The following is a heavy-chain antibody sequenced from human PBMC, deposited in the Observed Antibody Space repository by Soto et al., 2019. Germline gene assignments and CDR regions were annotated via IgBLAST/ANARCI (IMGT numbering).Heavy chain of an antibody. V-gene: IGHV5-51*01. D-gene: IGHD2-8*01. CDR2: IYPGDSDT. CDR3: ARQQRYMATKYNAVLVM. CDR1: GHNFKKSG. Sequence: RGEYLTITCKGSGHNFKKSGIAGVCPLPGQGLEWMGIIYPGDSDTTYSPSFQGQVTISVDKTSSTAYLQLSSLKASDTAMYYCARQQRYMATKYNAVLVMWGQGTMVTVSS. J-gene: IGHJ3*02.